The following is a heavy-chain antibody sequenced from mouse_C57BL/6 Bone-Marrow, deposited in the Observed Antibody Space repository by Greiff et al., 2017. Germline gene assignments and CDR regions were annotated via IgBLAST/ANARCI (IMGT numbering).Heavy chain of an antibody. CDR1: GFTFSSYT. V-gene: IGHV5-9*01. Sequence: EVKLEESGGGLVKPGGSLKLSCAASGFTFSSYTMSWVRQTPEKRLEWVATISGGGGNTYYPDSVKGRFTISRDNAKNTLYLQMSSLRSEDTALYYCARRGAAGYFDVWGTVTTVTVSS. CDR2: ISGGGGNT. J-gene: IGHJ1*03. D-gene: IGHD6-1*01. CDR3: ARRGAAGYFDV.